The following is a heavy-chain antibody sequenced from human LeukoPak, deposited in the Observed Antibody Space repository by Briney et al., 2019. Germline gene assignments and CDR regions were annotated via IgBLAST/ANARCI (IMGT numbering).Heavy chain of an antibody. CDR1: GFTFSSYW. CDR3: ARGPYNWNYRSDY. Sequence: GGSLRLSCAASGFTFSSYWMSWVRQAPGKGLEWVANIKQDGSEKYYVDSVKGRFTISRDNAKNSLYLQMNSLRAEDTAVYYCARGPYNWNYRSDYWGQGTLVTVSS. D-gene: IGHD1-7*01. J-gene: IGHJ4*02. CDR2: IKQDGSEK. V-gene: IGHV3-7*01.